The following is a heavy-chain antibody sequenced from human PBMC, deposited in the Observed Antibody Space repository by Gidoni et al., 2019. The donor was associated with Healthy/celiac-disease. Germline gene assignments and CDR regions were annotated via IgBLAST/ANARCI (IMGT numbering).Heavy chain of an antibody. CDR3: ARDRGIMGIAVAGTHPSDY. CDR2: ISSSSSYI. CDR1: GFTFRSCG. Sequence: EVQLVESGGGLVKPGGSLRLSCAASGFTFRSCGLTWVRQAPGKGLEWVSSISSSSSYIYYADSVKGRFTISRDNAKNSLYLQMNSLRAEDTAVYYCARDRGIMGIAVAGTHPSDYWGQGTLVTVSS. D-gene: IGHD6-19*01. V-gene: IGHV3-21*01. J-gene: IGHJ4*02.